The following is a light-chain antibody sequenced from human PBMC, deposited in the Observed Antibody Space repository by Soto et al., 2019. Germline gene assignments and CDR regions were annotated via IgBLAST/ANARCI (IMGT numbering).Light chain of an antibody. CDR1: QSVLYSSNNKNY. Sequence: DIVMTQSPDSLAVSLGERATINCKSSQSVLYSSNNKNYLAWYQQKPGRPPKLLIYWASTRESGVPDRFSGSGSGTDFTLTISSLQAEDVAVYYCQQLNNYSTWTFGQGTKVEIK. CDR3: QQLNNYSTWT. J-gene: IGKJ1*01. CDR2: WAS. V-gene: IGKV4-1*01.